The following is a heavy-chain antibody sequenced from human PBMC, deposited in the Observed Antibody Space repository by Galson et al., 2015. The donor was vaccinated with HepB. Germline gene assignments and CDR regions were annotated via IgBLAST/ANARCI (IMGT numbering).Heavy chain of an antibody. Sequence: SLRLSCAASGFTFSSYAMSWVRQAPGKGLEWVSAISGSGGSTYYADSVKGRFTVSRDNSKNTLYLQMNSLRAEDTAVYYCAKGGGHNVVGVYLDYWGQGTLVTVSS. CDR2: ISGSGGST. CDR1: GFTFSSYA. V-gene: IGHV3-23*01. D-gene: IGHD2-21*01. CDR3: AKGGGHNVVGVYLDY. J-gene: IGHJ4*02.